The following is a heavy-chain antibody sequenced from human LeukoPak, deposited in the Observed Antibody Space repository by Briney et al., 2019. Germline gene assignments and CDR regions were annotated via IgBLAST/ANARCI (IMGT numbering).Heavy chain of an antibody. Sequence: SSVKVSCKASGGTFSSYTISWVRQAPGQGLEWMGRIIPILGIANYAQKLQGRVTMTTDTSTSTAYMELRSLRSDGTAVYYCARGTPYCSSTSCYALTFDIWGQGTMVTVSS. D-gene: IGHD2-2*01. CDR2: IIPILGIA. CDR3: ARGTPYCSSTSCYALTFDI. J-gene: IGHJ3*02. CDR1: GGTFSSYT. V-gene: IGHV1-69*02.